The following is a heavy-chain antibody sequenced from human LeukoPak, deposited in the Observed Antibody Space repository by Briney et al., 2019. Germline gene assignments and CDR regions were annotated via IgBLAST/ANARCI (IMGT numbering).Heavy chain of an antibody. D-gene: IGHD3-9*01. CDR1: GFTFDDYG. CDR3: ARTSLRYFDPSGYMDV. Sequence: GGSLRLSCAASGFTFDDYGMSWVRQAPGKGLEWVSGINWNGGSTGYADSVKGRFTISRDNAKNSLYLQMNSLRAEDTALYHCARTSLRYFDPSGYMDVWGKGTTVTISS. J-gene: IGHJ6*03. CDR2: INWNGGST. V-gene: IGHV3-20*01.